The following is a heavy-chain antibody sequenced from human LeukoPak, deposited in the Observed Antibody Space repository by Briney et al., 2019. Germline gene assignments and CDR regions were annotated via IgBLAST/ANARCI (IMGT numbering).Heavy chain of an antibody. D-gene: IGHD3-3*01. V-gene: IGHV4-4*07. CDR3: ARNAYDFWSGYYGGYFDY. Sequence: SETLSLTCTVSGGSNSSYYWSWIRQPAGKGLEWIGRIYTGGSTNYNPSLKSRVTMSVDTSKNQFSLKLSSVTAADTAVYYCARNAYDFWSGYYGGYFDYWGQGTLVTVSS. CDR1: GGSNSSYY. J-gene: IGHJ4*02. CDR2: IYTGGST.